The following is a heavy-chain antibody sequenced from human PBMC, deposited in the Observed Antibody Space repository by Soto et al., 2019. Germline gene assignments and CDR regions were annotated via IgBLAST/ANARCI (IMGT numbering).Heavy chain of an antibody. D-gene: IGHD5-12*01. CDR2: ISIGGDKT. J-gene: IGHJ5*02. CDR3: AKWDGYGDH. V-gene: IGHV3-23*01. Sequence: EVQLLESGGDLIQPGGSLRLSCAASGFTFSSKSFTWVRQAPGKGLEYVSGISIGGDKTWHADSVKGRFTVSRDNSKNTVYLQMNSLRVDDTAVYYCAKWDGYGDHWGQGTLVTVSS. CDR1: GFTFSSKS.